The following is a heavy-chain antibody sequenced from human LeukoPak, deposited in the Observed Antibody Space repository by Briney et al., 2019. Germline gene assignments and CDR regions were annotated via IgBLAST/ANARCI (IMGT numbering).Heavy chain of an antibody. D-gene: IGHD6-13*01. CDR2: INPNSGGS. Sequence: ASVTVSFKASGYTFTDNYMHWVRQAPGQGGEGMGWINPNSGGSNYAQKFQGRVTMTRDTSISTAYMELSRLRSDDTAVYYCARGVAAAGNPYYYYYMDVWGKGTTVTVSS. CDR3: ARGVAAAGNPYYYYYMDV. CDR1: GYTFTDNY. J-gene: IGHJ6*03. V-gene: IGHV1-2*02.